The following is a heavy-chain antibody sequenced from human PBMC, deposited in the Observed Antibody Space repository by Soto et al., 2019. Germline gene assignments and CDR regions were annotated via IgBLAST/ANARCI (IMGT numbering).Heavy chain of an antibody. CDR2: INPSGGST. J-gene: IGHJ6*02. CDR1: GYTFTIYY. V-gene: IGHV1-46*03. Sequence: GASLKVSCKSSGYTFTIYYMYWVRQAPGQGLEWMGIINPSGGSTSYAQKFQGRVTMTRDTSTSTVYMELSSLRSEDTAVYYCARVRIQLWSTDPYYYYGMDVWGQGTTVTVSS. CDR3: ARVRIQLWSTDPYYYYGMDV. D-gene: IGHD5-18*01.